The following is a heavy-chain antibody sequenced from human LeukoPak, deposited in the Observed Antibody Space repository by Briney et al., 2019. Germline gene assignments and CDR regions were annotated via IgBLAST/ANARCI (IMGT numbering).Heavy chain of an antibody. CDR3: ARGLTMVRGVLRWFDP. CDR1: GFRFSGYW. V-gene: IGHV3-7*03. D-gene: IGHD3-10*01. Sequence: GGSLRLSCAASGFRFSGYWMTWVRQAPGKGLEWVANIKGDGSETSYVTSVRGRFTISRDNAKNSLYVQMNSLRAEDTAVYYCARGLTMVRGVLRWFDPWGQGTLVTVSS. J-gene: IGHJ5*02. CDR2: IKGDGSET.